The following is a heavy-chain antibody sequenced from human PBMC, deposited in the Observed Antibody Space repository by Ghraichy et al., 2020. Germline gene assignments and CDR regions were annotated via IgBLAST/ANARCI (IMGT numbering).Heavy chain of an antibody. J-gene: IGHJ4*02. Sequence: GESLNISCAASGFTVSSNYMSWVRQAPGKGLEWVSVIYSGGSTYYADSVKGRFTISRDNSKNTLYLQMNSLRAEDTAVYYCARDSAAVFDYWGQGTLVTVSS. CDR3: ARDSAAVFDY. D-gene: IGHD6-13*01. CDR1: GFTVSSNY. CDR2: IYSGGST. V-gene: IGHV3-66*02.